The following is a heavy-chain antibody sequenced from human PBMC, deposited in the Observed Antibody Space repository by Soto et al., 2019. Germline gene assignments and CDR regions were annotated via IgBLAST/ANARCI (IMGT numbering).Heavy chain of an antibody. V-gene: IGHV1-58*01. CDR2: IVVGTNNT. CDR3: AAGPCCGGGCYSFYYYYGMDV. D-gene: IGHD2-15*01. Sequence: EASVKVSCKASGFTFTSSAVQWVRQARGQRLEWIGWIVVGTNNTNYAQKFQERVTITRDMSTSTAYMELSSLRSEDTAVYYFAAGPCCGGGCYSFYYYYGMDVWGQGTTVTVSS. CDR1: GFTFTSSA. J-gene: IGHJ6*02.